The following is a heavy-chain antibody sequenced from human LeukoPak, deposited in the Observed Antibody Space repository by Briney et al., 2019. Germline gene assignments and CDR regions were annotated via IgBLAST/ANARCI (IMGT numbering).Heavy chain of an antibody. J-gene: IGHJ4*02. CDR3: ARSAAEYYFDY. Sequence: PGGSLRLSCAASGFTVSSNYMNWVRQAPGKGLEWVSVIYGGGITYYADSVKGRFTISRDNSKNTLYLQMNSLRAEDTAVHYCARSAAEYYFDYWGQGTLVTVSS. CDR2: IYGGGIT. D-gene: IGHD2-2*01. V-gene: IGHV3-66*02. CDR1: GFTVSSNY.